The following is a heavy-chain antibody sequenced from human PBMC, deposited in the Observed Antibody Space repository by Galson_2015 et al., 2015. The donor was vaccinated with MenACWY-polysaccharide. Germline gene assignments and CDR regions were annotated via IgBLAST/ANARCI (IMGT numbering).Heavy chain of an antibody. CDR2: IIPVLNVT. CDR1: GGFFKAYA. Sequence: SVKVSCKASGGFFKAYAISWVRQAPGQGLEWMGRIIPVLNVTNYAQKFQDRVTITADKSTSTGYMELRNLTLVDTAVYFCARGVYCGGGCYSGTDHWGQGTLVTVSS. J-gene: IGHJ4*02. CDR3: ARGVYCGGGCYSGTDH. V-gene: IGHV1-69*04. D-gene: IGHD2-21*02.